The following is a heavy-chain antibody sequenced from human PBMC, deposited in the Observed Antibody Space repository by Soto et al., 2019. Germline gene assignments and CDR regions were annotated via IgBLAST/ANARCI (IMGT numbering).Heavy chain of an antibody. D-gene: IGHD6-19*01. V-gene: IGHV4-39*01. CDR1: GTSITSSNYY. J-gene: IGHJ4*02. Sequence: SETLSLTCTVSGTSITSSNYYWGWIRQPPGKGLEWIGTLYYSGSTYYNPSLKSRVTIFVDTSKNQFSLKLSSVTAADTAVYYCARIAVAATAFDFWGQGTLVTVSS. CDR3: ARIAVAATAFDF. CDR2: LYYSGST.